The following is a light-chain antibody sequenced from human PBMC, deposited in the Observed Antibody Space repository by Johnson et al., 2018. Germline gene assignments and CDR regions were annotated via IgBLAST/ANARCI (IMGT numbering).Light chain of an antibody. CDR2: ENN. CDR1: SSNIGNNY. Sequence: QSVLTQPPSVSAAPGHKVTISCSGSSSNIGNNYVSWYQQLPGTAPKLLIYENNKRPSGIPDRFSGSKSGTSATLGITELQTGDEADYYCGTWDSSLSAGNVFGTGTKVTGL. CDR3: GTWDSSLSAGNV. J-gene: IGLJ1*01. V-gene: IGLV1-51*02.